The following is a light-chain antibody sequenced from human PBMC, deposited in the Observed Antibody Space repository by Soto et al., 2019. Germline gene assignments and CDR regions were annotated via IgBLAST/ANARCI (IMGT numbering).Light chain of an antibody. Sequence: EIVLTQSPATLSLSPGERAILSCRASQSVSNFLAWYQQKPGQAPRLLIYDASNRATGIPDRFSGSGSGTDFTLTISSLEPEDFAVYYCQQRSNWPTFGPGTKVDIK. CDR3: QQRSNWPT. CDR2: DAS. V-gene: IGKV3-11*01. J-gene: IGKJ3*01. CDR1: QSVSNF.